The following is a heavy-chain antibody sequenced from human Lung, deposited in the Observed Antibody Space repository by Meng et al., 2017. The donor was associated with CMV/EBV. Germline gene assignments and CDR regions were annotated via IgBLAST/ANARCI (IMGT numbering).Heavy chain of an antibody. J-gene: IGHJ4*02. D-gene: IGHD2-2*02. V-gene: IGHV3-48*04. Sequence: GGSLRLSCAASGFTFNSYRMNWLRQAPGKGLEWVSYISSSSSSIYYTDSVKGRFTISRDNAKNSLYLEMNSLRVDDTGVYFCARDAGEGIVVVPAAISDYLGQGTQVTVSS. CDR1: GFTFNSYR. CDR3: ARDAGEGIVVVPAAISDY. CDR2: ISSSSSSI.